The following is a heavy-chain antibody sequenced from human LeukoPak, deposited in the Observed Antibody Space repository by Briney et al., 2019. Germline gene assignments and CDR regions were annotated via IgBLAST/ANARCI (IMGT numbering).Heavy chain of an antibody. Sequence: LETLSLTCAVYGGSFSGYYWSWIRQPPGKGLEWIGEINHSGSTNYNPSLKSRVTISVDTSKNQFSLKLSSVTAADTAVYYCARGFFSFWSNIGVTASAWFDPWGQGTLVTVSS. CDR1: GGSFSGYY. CDR3: ARGFFSFWSNIGVTASAWFDP. CDR2: INHSGST. V-gene: IGHV4-34*01. J-gene: IGHJ5*02. D-gene: IGHD5-12*01.